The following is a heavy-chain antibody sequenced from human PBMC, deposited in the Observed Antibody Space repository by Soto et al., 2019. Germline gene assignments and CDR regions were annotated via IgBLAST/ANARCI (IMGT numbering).Heavy chain of an antibody. CDR1: GFIFSYYS. D-gene: IGHD3-16*01. J-gene: IGHJ4*02. V-gene: IGHV3-48*01. CDR3: AREAAGDFFDY. CDR2: ISSGRTTI. Sequence: EVQLVESGGGLVQPGGSLRLSCAASGFIFSYYSMHWVRQAPGKGLEWVSYISSGRTTIYYAESVKGRFTISRDNGKNSLYLEMTSLRAEDTAVYYCAREAAGDFFDYWGQGTLVTVSS.